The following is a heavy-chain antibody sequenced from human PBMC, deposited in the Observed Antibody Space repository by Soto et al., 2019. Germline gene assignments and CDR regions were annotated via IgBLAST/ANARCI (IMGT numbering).Heavy chain of an antibody. CDR1: GGSFSGYY. V-gene: IGHV4-34*01. CDR3: ARGLGDWDDY. D-gene: IGHD2-21*02. Sequence: PSETLSLTCAVYGGSFSGYYWSWIRQPPGKGLEWIGEINHSGSTNYNPSLKSRVTISVDTSKNQFSLKLSSVTAADTAVYYCARGLGDWDDYWGQGTLVTVSS. J-gene: IGHJ4*02. CDR2: INHSGST.